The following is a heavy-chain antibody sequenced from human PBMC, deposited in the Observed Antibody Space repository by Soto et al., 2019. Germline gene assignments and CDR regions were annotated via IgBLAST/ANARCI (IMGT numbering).Heavy chain of an antibody. V-gene: IGHV3-43*01. CDR1: GFTFDDYT. CDR2: ISWDGGST. Sequence: DVQLVEYGGVVVQPGGSLRLSCAASGFTFDDYTMHWVRQAPGKGLGWVSLISWDGGSTYYADSVKGRFTISRDNSKNSLYLQMNSLRTEDTALYYCAKDGNSGSYYLFDYWGQGTLFTVAS. D-gene: IGHD1-26*01. CDR3: AKDGNSGSYYLFDY. J-gene: IGHJ4*02.